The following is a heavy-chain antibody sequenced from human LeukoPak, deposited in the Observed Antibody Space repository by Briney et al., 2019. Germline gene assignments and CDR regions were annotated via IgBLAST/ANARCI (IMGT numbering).Heavy chain of an antibody. J-gene: IGHJ5*02. V-gene: IGHV4-59*01. CDR1: GGSISSYY. D-gene: IGHD4-17*01. Sequence: SETLSLTCTVSGGSISSYYWSWIRQPPGKGLEWIGYIYDSGSTNYNPSLKSRVTISVDTSKNQFSLKLSSVTAADTAVYYCARTDYGDYNWFDPWGQGTLVTVSS. CDR3: ARTDYGDYNWFDP. CDR2: IYDSGST.